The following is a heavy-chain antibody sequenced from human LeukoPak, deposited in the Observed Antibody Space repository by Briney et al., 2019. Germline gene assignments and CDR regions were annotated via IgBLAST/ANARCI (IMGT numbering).Heavy chain of an antibody. Sequence: SETLSLTCTVSGGSISSSSYYWGWIRQPPGKGLEWIGSIYYSGSTYYNPSLKSRVTISVDTSKNQFSLKLSSVTAADTAVYYCARHPRIQLWLNYMDVWGKGTTVTVSS. J-gene: IGHJ6*03. CDR3: ARHPRIQLWLNYMDV. CDR1: GGSISSSSYY. V-gene: IGHV4-39*01. CDR2: IYYSGST. D-gene: IGHD5-18*01.